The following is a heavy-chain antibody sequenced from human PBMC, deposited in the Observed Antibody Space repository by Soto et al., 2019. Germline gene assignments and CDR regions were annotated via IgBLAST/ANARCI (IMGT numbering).Heavy chain of an antibody. D-gene: IGHD3-3*01. CDR3: ARDMRYYDFWSGYSSGRLYYYGMDV. Sequence: SVKVSCKASGGTFSSYAISWVRQAPGQGLEWMGGIIPIFGTANYAQKFQGRVTITADESTSTAYMELSSLRSEDTAVYYCARDMRYYDFWSGYSSGRLYYYGMDVWGQGTTVTVSS. CDR2: IIPIFGTA. V-gene: IGHV1-69*13. CDR1: GGTFSSYA. J-gene: IGHJ6*02.